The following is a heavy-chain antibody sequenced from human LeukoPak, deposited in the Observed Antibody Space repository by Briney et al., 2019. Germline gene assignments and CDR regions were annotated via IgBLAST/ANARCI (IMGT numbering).Heavy chain of an antibody. CDR1: GLTFSSYG. D-gene: IGHD6-13*01. CDR2: IWYDGSNK. V-gene: IGHV3-33*01. Sequence: GRSLRLSCAASGLTFSSYGMHWVRQAPGKGLEWVAVIWYDGSNKYYADSVKGRFTISRDNSRNTLYLQMNSLRAEDTAVYYCARDTRIAAAHMDVWGKGTTVTVSS. CDR3: ARDTRIAAAHMDV. J-gene: IGHJ6*03.